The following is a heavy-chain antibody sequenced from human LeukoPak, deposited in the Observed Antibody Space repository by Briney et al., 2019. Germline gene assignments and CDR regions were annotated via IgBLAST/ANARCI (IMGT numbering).Heavy chain of an antibody. CDR1: GGSISSSNW. J-gene: IGHJ4*02. Sequence: KPSGTLSLTCAVSGGSISSSNWWSWVRQPPGKGLEWIGEIYHSGSTNYNPSLKSRVTISVDTSKNQFSLKLSSVTAADTAVYYCARVDWEELAYYFDYWGQGTLVTVSS. D-gene: IGHD1-1*01. V-gene: IGHV4-4*02. CDR3: ARVDWEELAYYFDY. CDR2: IYHSGST.